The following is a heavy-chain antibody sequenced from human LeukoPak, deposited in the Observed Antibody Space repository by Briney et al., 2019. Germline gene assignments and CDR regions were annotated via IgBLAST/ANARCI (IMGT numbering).Heavy chain of an antibody. CDR3: AKGLVVVVAATYDY. D-gene: IGHD2-15*01. CDR2: ISGSGGST. Sequence: RPGGSLRLSCAASGSTFSSYAMSWVRQAPGKGLEWVSAISGSGGSTYYADSVKGRFTISRDNSKNTLYLQMNSLRAEDTAVYYCAKGLVVVVAATYDYWGQETLVTVSS. CDR1: GSTFSSYA. V-gene: IGHV3-23*01. J-gene: IGHJ4*02.